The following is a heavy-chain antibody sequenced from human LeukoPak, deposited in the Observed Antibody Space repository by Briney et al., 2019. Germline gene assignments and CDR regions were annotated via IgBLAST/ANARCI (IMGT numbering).Heavy chain of an antibody. D-gene: IGHD3-10*01. J-gene: IGHJ4*02. CDR2: INHSGST. CDR1: GGSLSTDY. V-gene: IGHV4-34*01. CDR3: AGYYYGTENYHNHPNFDY. Sequence: PSGTLSLTCAVYGGSLSTDYWSWSRQPPGKGLEWIGEINHSGSTTYNPSLESRVTISIDTSKNQFSLKLSSVTAADTAVYYCAGYYYGTENYHNHPNFDYWGQGTLVTVSS.